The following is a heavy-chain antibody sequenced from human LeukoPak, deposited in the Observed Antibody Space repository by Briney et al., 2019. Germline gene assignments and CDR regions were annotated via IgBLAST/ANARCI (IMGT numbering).Heavy chain of an antibody. V-gene: IGHV3-23*01. Sequence: PGGSLRLSCAAYGLTFSSHAMNWVRQAPGRGLGWVSYISGGGDDTHYADSVRGRFTVSRDNSKNTLFLLMSSLKDEDTAFYYCAKTPASDFWGPFDYWGQGTLVSVSS. CDR1: GLTFSSHA. CDR2: ISGGGDDT. D-gene: IGHD7-27*01. J-gene: IGHJ4*02. CDR3: AKTPASDFWGPFDY.